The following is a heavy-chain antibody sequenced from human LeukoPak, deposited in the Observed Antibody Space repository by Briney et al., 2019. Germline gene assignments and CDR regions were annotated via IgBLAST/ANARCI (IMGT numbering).Heavy chain of an antibody. CDR1: GGSISSGGYY. V-gene: IGHV4-31*03. CDR2: IYYSGST. J-gene: IGHJ4*02. CDR3: ARCSESEGAAIRL. Sequence: PSETLSLTCTVSGGSISSGGYYWSWIRQHPGKGLEWIGYIYYSGSTYYNPSLKSRVTISVDTSKNQFSLKLSSVTAADTAVYYCARCSESEGAAIRLWGQGTLVTVSS. D-gene: IGHD2-2*01.